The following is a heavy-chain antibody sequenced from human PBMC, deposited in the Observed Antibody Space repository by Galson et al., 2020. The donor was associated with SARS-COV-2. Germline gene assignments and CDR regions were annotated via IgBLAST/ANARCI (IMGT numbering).Heavy chain of an antibody. CDR1: GFTFSSYE. V-gene: IGHV3-48*03. CDR3: ARDLRVLEYIPNSDY. Sequence: GGSLRLSCAASGFTFSSYEMNWVRQAPGKGLEWVSYISSSGSTIYYADSVKGRFTISRDNAKNSLYLQMNSLRAEDTAVYYCARDLRVLEYIPNSDYWGQGTLVTVSS. J-gene: IGHJ4*02. D-gene: IGHD6-6*01. CDR2: ISSSGSTI.